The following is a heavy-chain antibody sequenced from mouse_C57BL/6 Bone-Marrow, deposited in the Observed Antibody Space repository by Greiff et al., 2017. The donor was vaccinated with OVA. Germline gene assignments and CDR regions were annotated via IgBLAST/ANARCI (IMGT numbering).Heavy chain of an antibody. V-gene: IGHV1-26*01. CDR2: INPNNGGT. CDR1: GYTFTDYY. Sequence: VQLQQSGPELVKPGASVKISCKASGYTFTDYYMNWVKQSHGKSLEWIGDINPNNGGTSYNQKFKGKATLTVDKSSSTAYMELRSLTSEDSAVYYCARWLLSWCAYWGQGTLVTVSA. D-gene: IGHD2-3*01. J-gene: IGHJ3*01. CDR3: ARWLLSWCAY.